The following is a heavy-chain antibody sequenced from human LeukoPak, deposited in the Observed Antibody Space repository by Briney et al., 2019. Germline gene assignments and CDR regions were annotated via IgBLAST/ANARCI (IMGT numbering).Heavy chain of an antibody. CDR3: ARDKAHGLDH. D-gene: IGHD5-24*01. V-gene: IGHV3-74*01. J-gene: IGHJ4*02. CDR2: TNSDGSST. CDR1: GFAFSSYW. Sequence: LGGSLRLSCAASGFAFSSYWMHWVRQAPGKGLVWVSHTNSDGSSTTYADSVKGRFTISRDNAKNTLYLQMNSLRPEDTAVYYCARDKAHGLDHWGQGSLVTVSS.